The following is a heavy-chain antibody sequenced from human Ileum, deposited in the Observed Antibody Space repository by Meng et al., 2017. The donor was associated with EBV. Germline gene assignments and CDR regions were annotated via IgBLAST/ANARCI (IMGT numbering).Heavy chain of an antibody. D-gene: IGHD5-12*01. CDR3: AGGRAGYGGYKT. J-gene: IGHJ4*02. CDR1: SGSVSTGDYH. V-gene: IGHV4-61*03. CDR2: ILSGST. Sequence: QVQLLGSGPRLVKPSETLSLTCTVSSGSVSTGDYHWSWIRQPPGKGLEWIGYILSGSTNYDPSLTNRVTISVDTSKNHFSLNLTSVNAADTAVYYCAGGRAGYGGYKTWGQGTLVTVSS.